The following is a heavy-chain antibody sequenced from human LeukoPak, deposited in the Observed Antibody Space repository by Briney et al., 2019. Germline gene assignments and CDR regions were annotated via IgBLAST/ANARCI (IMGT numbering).Heavy chain of an antibody. D-gene: IGHD4/OR15-4a*01. CDR3: RRGGNDSGSSMDV. CDR2: INTNGGST. CDR1: GYTFTTYY. Sequence: AAVTVTCTSSGYTFTTYYLHWLRPPPGQGLEWMGIINTNGGSTNKAEKFHGRVTMTKDTSTSTVYMELTSLKSEDTAVYYGRRGGNDSGSSMDVWGQGTTVTVSS. J-gene: IGHJ6*02. V-gene: IGHV1-46*01.